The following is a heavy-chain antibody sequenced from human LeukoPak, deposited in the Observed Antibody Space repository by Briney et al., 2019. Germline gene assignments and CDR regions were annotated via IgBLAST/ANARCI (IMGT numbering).Heavy chain of an antibody. V-gene: IGHV1-69*04. J-gene: IGHJ3*02. D-gene: IGHD3-10*01. CDR3: ARPERDSGGVVDI. CDR2: IIPILGMA. Sequence: SVKVSCKASGGTFSSYAISWVRQAPGQGLEWMGRIIPILGMANYAQKFQGRVTITADKSTSTAYMELSSLRSEDTAVYYCARPERDSGGVVDIWGQGTMVTVSS. CDR1: GGTFSSYA.